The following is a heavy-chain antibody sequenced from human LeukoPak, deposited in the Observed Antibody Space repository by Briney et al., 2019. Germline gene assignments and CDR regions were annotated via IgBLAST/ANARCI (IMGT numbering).Heavy chain of an antibody. CDR1: GYTFTSHD. Sequence: ASVKVSCKASGYTFTSHDINWVRQAAGQGLEWMGWMNPNSGNTGYAQKFQGRVTMTRNTSISTAYMELSSLRSEDTAVYYCARKMHLYGSGSYFVYLGQGTMVTVSS. V-gene: IGHV1-8*01. CDR2: MNPNSGNT. D-gene: IGHD3-10*01. J-gene: IGHJ4*02. CDR3: ARKMHLYGSGSYFVY.